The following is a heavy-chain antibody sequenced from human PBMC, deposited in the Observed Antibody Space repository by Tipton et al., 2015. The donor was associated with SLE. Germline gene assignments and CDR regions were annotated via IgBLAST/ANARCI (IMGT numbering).Heavy chain of an antibody. V-gene: IGHV3-30*18. D-gene: IGHD3-3*01. CDR2: VTFDGSEQ. CDR3: AKEPITISGVLIWGYFDY. Sequence: SLRLSCAASGFTFSSYGMHWVRQAPGKGLEGVASVTFDGSEQSYADSVRGRFTISRDNSKNTLYLQMNSLRPEDTAVYYCAKEPITISGVLIWGYFDYWGQGTLVTVSS. J-gene: IGHJ4*02. CDR1: GFTFSSYG.